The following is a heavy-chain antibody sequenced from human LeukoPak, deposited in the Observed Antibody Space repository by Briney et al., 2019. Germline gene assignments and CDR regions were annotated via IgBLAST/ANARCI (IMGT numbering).Heavy chain of an antibody. CDR3: ATPTRIAAAGFDFDY. D-gene: IGHD6-13*01. Sequence: ASVKVSCKASGYTFTGYYMHWVRQAPGQGLEWMGWINPNNGGTNYAQKFQGRVTTTRDTSISTAYMELSRLRSDDTAVYYCATPTRIAAAGFDFDYWGQGTLVTVTS. J-gene: IGHJ4*02. CDR2: INPNNGGT. CDR1: GYTFTGYY. V-gene: IGHV1-2*02.